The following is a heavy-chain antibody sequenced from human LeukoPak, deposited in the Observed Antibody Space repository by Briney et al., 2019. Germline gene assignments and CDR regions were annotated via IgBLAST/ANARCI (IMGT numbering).Heavy chain of an antibody. D-gene: IGHD3-22*01. CDR1: GFTFSSYW. CDR2: ISGGGGST. J-gene: IGHJ3*01. Sequence: PGGSLRLSCAASGFTFSSYWMSWVRQAPGKGLEWVSGISGGGGSTYFAASVKGRFTISRDNSKNTLYLQMNSLRAEDTAVYYCAKDRDYYDSSGSTAFDVWGQGTRVTVSS. CDR3: AKDRDYYDSSGSTAFDV. V-gene: IGHV3-23*01.